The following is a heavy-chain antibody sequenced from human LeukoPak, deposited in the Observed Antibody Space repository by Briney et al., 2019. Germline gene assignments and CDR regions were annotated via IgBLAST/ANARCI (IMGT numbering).Heavy chain of an antibody. CDR1: GFSFSSNW. CDR2: IKRDGSQK. J-gene: IGHJ5*02. CDR3: ARLGLEVGGPNWFDP. V-gene: IGHV3-7*01. Sequence: GGSLRLSCAAPGFSFSSNWMGWVRQAPGKGLEWVAHIKRDGSQKYYLDSVNGRFTISRDNAKNSLYLQMNSQRVEDTAVYYCARLGLEVGGPNWFDPWGQGTLVTVSS. D-gene: IGHD1-1*01.